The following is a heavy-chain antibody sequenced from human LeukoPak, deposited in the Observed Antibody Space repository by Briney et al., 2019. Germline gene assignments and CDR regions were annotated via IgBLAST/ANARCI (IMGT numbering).Heavy chain of an antibody. J-gene: IGHJ4*02. Sequence: ASVTVSCKASGYTFSDYYMHWVRQAPAQGLEWMGWINPNSGGTIYAQQSQGRVTMTRDTSISTAYMELSGLRSDETAGIYCARDRGSHEGRWLQLGGDYWGQGTLVTVSS. CDR2: INPNSGGT. CDR3: ARDRGSHEGRWLQLGGDY. D-gene: IGHD5-24*01. CDR1: GYTFSDYY. V-gene: IGHV1-2*02.